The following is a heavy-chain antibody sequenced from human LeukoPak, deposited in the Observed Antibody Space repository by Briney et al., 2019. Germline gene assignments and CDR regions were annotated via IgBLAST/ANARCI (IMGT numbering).Heavy chain of an antibody. J-gene: IGHJ6*02. CDR1: GGTFSSYA. V-gene: IGHV1-69*04. D-gene: IGHD5-24*01. CDR2: IIPILGIA. Sequence: ASVKVSCKSSGGTFSSYAISWVRQPPGQGLEWMGMIIPILGIAYYVQKFQGRVTITADKSTRTAYTELSSLRSEDTAVYYCARGGRIEMATIEDYGMDVWGQGTTVTVS. CDR3: ARGGRIEMATIEDYGMDV.